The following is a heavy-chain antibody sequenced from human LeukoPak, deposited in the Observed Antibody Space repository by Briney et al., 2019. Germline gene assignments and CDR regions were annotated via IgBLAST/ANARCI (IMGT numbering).Heavy chain of an antibody. CDR2: IYYSGST. Sequence: PSETLSLTCTVSGGSISSYYWSWIRQPPGKGLEWIGYIYYSGSTNYNPSLKSRVTISVDTSKNQFSLKLSSVTAADTAVYYCARHPDYCGGDCRRNWFDPWGQETLVTVPS. CDR1: GGSISSYY. D-gene: IGHD2-21*02. V-gene: IGHV4-59*08. J-gene: IGHJ5*02. CDR3: ARHPDYCGGDCRRNWFDP.